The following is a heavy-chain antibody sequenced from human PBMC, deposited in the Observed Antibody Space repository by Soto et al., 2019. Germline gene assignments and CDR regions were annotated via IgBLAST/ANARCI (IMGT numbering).Heavy chain of an antibody. V-gene: IGHV4-59*08. Sequence: SETLSLTCTVSGGSISSYYWSWIRQPPGKGLEWIGYIYYSGSTNYNPSLKSRVTISVDTSKNQFSLKLSSVTAADTAVYYCAGGIAARPLGYWGQGTLVTVSS. D-gene: IGHD6-6*01. CDR3: AGGIAARPLGY. CDR1: GGSISSYY. J-gene: IGHJ4*02. CDR2: IYYSGST.